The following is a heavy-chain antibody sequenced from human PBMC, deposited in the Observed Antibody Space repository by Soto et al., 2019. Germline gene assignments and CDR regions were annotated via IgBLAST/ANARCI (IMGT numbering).Heavy chain of an antibody. D-gene: IGHD3-22*01. CDR3: ARNEYYYDSSGYYSFSYFDY. CDR2: INPSGGST. J-gene: IGHJ4*02. Sequence: ASVKVSCKASGYTFTSYYMHWVRQAPGQGLEWMGIINPSGGSTSYAQKFQGRVTMTRDTSTSTVYMELSSLRSEDTAVYYCARNEYYYDSSGYYSFSYFDYWGQGTLVTVSS. CDR1: GYTFTSYY. V-gene: IGHV1-46*01.